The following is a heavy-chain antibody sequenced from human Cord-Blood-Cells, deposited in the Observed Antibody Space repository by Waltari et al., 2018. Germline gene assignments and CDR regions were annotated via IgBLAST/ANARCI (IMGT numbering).Heavy chain of an antibody. D-gene: IGHD6-13*01. Sequence: EVQLVESGGGLIQPGGSLRRSCAASGFPVSSKYMSWARQAPGKGLELVSVIYSGGSTYYAGSVKGRFTISRDNSKNTLYLQMNSLRAEDTAVYYCARANSSSWYWFDPWGQGTLVTVSS. CDR2: IYSGGST. V-gene: IGHV3-53*01. CDR3: ARANSSSWYWFDP. J-gene: IGHJ5*02. CDR1: GFPVSSKY.